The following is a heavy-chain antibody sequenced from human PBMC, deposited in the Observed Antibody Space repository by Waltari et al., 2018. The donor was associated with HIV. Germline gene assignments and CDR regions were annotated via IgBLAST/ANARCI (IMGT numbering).Heavy chain of an antibody. J-gene: IGHJ5*02. CDR1: GSSVHSANFY. D-gene: IGHD3-10*01. V-gene: IGHV4-61*03. CDR3: ARARVPPSAVPTGWFDP. Sequence: QARLEESGPGVVKPSETLSLACSVPGSSVHSANFYWSWVRQVPGGRLEWVGHVFSSGSTLYSPSLRGRVTMSLDFSMNVLSLTLTSVTSADSAVYFCARARVPPSAVPTGWFDPWGQGIQVVVSS. CDR2: VFSSGST.